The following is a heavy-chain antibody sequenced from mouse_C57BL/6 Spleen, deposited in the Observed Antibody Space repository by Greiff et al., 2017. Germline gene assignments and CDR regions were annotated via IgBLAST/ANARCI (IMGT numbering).Heavy chain of an antibody. Sequence: VQLQQSGPELVKPGASVKISCKASGYAFSSSWMNWVKQRPGKGLEWIGRIYPGDGDTNYNGKFKGKATLTADKSSSTAYMQLSSLTSEDSAVYFCERYDDRYAMDYWGQGTSVTVSS. D-gene: IGHD2-12*01. J-gene: IGHJ4*01. CDR1: GYAFSSSW. CDR3: ERYDDRYAMDY. CDR2: IYPGDGDT. V-gene: IGHV1-82*01.